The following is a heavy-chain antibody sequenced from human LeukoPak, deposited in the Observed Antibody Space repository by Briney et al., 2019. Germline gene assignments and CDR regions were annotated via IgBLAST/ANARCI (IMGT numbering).Heavy chain of an antibody. J-gene: IGHJ4*02. CDR2: IYYSGSI. CDR3: ASLAGDTDPLVVDY. Sequence: SETLSLTCTVSGGSISSYYWSWIRQPPGKGLEWIGYIYYSGSINYNPSLKSRVTISVDTSKNQFSLKLSSVTAADTAVYYCASLAGDTDPLVVDYWGQGTLVTVSS. CDR1: GGSISSYY. V-gene: IGHV4-59*08. D-gene: IGHD3-10*01.